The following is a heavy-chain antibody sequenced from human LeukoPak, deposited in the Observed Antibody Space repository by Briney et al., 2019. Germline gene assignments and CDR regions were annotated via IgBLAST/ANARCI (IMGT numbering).Heavy chain of an antibody. J-gene: IGHJ4*02. V-gene: IGHV3-7*02. D-gene: IGHD6-19*01. CDR2: IKEDGSEK. Sequence: GGSLRLSCAASGFTFSTYWMSWVRQAPGKGLERVASIKEDGSEKYYVDSVKGRFTISRDNAKNSLYLQTNSLRAEDTAAYYCARVPGSSGWNYYFDYWGQGTLVTVSS. CDR3: ARVPGSSGWNYYFDY. CDR1: GFTFSTYW.